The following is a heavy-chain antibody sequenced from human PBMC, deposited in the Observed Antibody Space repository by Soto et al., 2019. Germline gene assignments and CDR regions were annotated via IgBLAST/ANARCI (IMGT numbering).Heavy chain of an antibody. J-gene: IGHJ5*02. CDR3: ARHYEILTGYRRGWFDP. V-gene: IGHV4-34*01. Sequence: SETLSLTCAGYGGSFSGYYWSWIRQPPGKGLEWIGESNHSGSTNYNPSLKSRVTISVDTSKNQFSLKLSSVTAADTAVYYCARHYEILTGYRRGWFDPWGQGTLVTVSS. CDR2: SNHSGST. CDR1: GGSFSGYY. D-gene: IGHD3-9*01.